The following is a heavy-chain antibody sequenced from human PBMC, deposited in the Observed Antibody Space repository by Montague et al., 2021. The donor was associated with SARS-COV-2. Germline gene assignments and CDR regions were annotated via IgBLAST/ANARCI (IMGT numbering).Heavy chain of an antibody. CDR2: IYSSGDT. CDR3: ASGMFDT. Sequence: SLRLSCAASGFTVSSTYMSWARQAPGKGLEWISVIYSSGDTYHADSMKDRFTISRDNSKNAVYLQMHILRAEDTAVYYCASGMFDTWGQGTLVTVSS. V-gene: IGHV3-66*01. CDR1: GFTVSSTY. J-gene: IGHJ5*02.